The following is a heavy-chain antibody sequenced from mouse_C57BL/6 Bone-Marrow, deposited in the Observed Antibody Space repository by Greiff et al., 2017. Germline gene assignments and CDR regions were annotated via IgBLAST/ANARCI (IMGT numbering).Heavy chain of an antibody. Sequence: QVQLKQPGAELVKPGASVKMSCKASGYTFTSYWITWVKQRPGHGLEWIGDIYPGSGSPNYNEKFKSKATLTVDTSSSTAYMQLSSLTSEDSAVYYCARPYYSNYWDFEVWGTGTTVTVSS. D-gene: IGHD2-5*01. CDR1: GYTFTSYW. V-gene: IGHV1-55*01. J-gene: IGHJ1*03. CDR3: ARPYYSNYWDFEV. CDR2: IYPGSGSP.